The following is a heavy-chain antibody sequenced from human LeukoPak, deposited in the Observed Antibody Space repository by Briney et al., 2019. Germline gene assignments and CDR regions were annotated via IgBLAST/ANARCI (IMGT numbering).Heavy chain of an antibody. CDR2: IYSGGST. CDR3: AKSSRPLRYFDWLLLS. J-gene: IGHJ4*02. Sequence: GGSLRLSCAASGFTVSSNYMSWVRQAPGKGLEWVSVIYSGGSTYYADSVKGRFTISRDNSKNTLYLQMNSLRAEDTAAYYCAKSSRPLRYFDWLLLSWGQGTLVTVSS. CDR1: GFTVSSNY. V-gene: IGHV3-53*05. D-gene: IGHD3-9*01.